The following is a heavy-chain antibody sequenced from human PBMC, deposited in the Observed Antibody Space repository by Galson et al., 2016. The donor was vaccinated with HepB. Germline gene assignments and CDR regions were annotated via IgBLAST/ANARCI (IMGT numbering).Heavy chain of an antibody. CDR1: GFTFSSYG. V-gene: IGHV3-33*01. J-gene: IGHJ6*03. CDR2: IWYDGSNE. Sequence: SLRLSCAASGFTFSSYGMHWVRQAPDKGLDWVAVIWYDGSNEFYADSVKGRFTISRDNSKNTLYLQMNSLRAEDTAVYYCARAGDILTEYYYYYMDVWGKGTTVTVSS. D-gene: IGHD3-9*01. CDR3: ARAGDILTEYYYYYMDV.